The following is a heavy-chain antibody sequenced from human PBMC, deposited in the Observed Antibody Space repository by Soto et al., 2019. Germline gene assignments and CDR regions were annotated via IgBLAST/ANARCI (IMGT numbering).Heavy chain of an antibody. J-gene: IGHJ6*03. V-gene: IGHV4-39*01. D-gene: IGHD2-15*01. CDR2: IYYSGST. Sequence: SETLSLTCTVSGGSISSSSYYWGWIRQPPGKGLEWIGSIYYSGSTYYNPSLKSRVTISVDTSKNQFSLKLSSVTAADTAVYYCARLSPFAVVAATYYMDVWGKGTTVTVSS. CDR3: ARLSPFAVVAATYYMDV. CDR1: GGSISSSSYY.